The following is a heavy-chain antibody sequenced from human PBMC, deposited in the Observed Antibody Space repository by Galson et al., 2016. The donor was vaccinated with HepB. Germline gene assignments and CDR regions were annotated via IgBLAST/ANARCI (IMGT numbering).Heavy chain of an antibody. CDR3: AKDSGAYYYDSSGYRRNAFDI. Sequence: SLRLSCAASGFTLDHYAMHRVRQAPGKGLEWVSGISWNSGSIGYADSVKGRFTISRDNAKNSLYLQMNSLRAGDTALYYCAKDSGAYYYDSSGYRRNAFDIWGQGTMVTVSS. CDR1: GFTLDHYA. J-gene: IGHJ3*02. CDR2: ISWNSGSI. D-gene: IGHD3-22*01. V-gene: IGHV3-9*01.